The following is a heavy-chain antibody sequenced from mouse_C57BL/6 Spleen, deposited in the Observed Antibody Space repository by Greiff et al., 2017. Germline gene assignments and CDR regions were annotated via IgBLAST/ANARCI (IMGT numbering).Heavy chain of an antibody. J-gene: IGHJ4*01. V-gene: IGHV1-61*01. Sequence: QVQLQQPGAELVRPGSSVKLSCKASGYTFTSYWMDWVKQRPGQGLEWIGNIYPSDSETHYNQKFKDKATLTVDKSSSTAYMQLSSLTSEDSAVYYGARAAYYGSSYYYAMDYWGQGTSVTVSS. D-gene: IGHD1-1*01. CDR1: GYTFTSYW. CDR3: ARAAYYGSSYYYAMDY. CDR2: IYPSDSET.